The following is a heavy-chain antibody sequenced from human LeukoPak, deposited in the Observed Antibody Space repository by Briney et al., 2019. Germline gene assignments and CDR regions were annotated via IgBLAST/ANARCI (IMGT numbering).Heavy chain of an antibody. CDR3: ARDLEGGGDNWFDP. CDR1: GYTLTELS. CDR2: FDPEDGET. J-gene: IGHJ5*02. V-gene: IGHV1-24*01. Sequence: ASVKVSCKVSGYTLTELSMHWVRQAPGKGLEWMGGFDPEDGETIYAQKFQGRVTMTEDTSTDTAYMELSSLRSEDTAVYHCARDLEGGGDNWFDPWGQGTLVTVSS. D-gene: IGHD3-16*01.